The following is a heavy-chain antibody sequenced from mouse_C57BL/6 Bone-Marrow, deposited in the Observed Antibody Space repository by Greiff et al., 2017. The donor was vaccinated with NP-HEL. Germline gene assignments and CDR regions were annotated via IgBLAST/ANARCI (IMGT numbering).Heavy chain of an antibody. CDR2: ISTYYGDA. V-gene: IGHV1-67*01. J-gene: IGHJ2*01. CDR1: GYTFTDYA. D-gene: IGHD1-1*01. Sequence: VKLMESGPELVRPGVSVKISCKGSGYTFTDYAMHWVKQSHAKSLEWIGVISTYYGDASYNQKFKDKATMTVDKSSSTAYMELARLTSEDSAVYYCARAIYYGSSRYYFDYWGQGTTLTVSS. CDR3: ARAIYYGSSRYYFDY.